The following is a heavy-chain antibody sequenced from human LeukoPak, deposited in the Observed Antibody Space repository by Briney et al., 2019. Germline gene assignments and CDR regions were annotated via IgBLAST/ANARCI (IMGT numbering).Heavy chain of an antibody. J-gene: IGHJ5*02. CDR2: IIPIFGTA. Sequence: SVKVSCKTSGCTFSSYAISWVRQAPGQGLEWMGGIIPIFGTANYAQKFQGRVTITTDESTSTAYMELSSLRSEDTAVYYCARVSRGVTIFGNNWFDPWGQGTLVTVSS. D-gene: IGHD3-3*01. V-gene: IGHV1-69*05. CDR3: ARVSRGVTIFGNNWFDP. CDR1: GCTFSSYA.